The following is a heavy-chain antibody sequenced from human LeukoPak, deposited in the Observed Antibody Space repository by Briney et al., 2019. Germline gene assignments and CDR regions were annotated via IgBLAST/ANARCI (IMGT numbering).Heavy chain of an antibody. Sequence: SGGSLRLSCAVSGFTFSTYGMHWVRQAPGKGLEWVAAISYDGSNKYYADSVKGRFTISRDNSKNTLYLQMNSLRAEDTAVYYCANSDYDILTGWVYWGQGTLVTVSS. CDR3: ANSDYDILTGWVY. CDR1: GFTFSTYG. D-gene: IGHD3-9*01. CDR2: ISYDGSNK. J-gene: IGHJ4*02. V-gene: IGHV3-30*18.